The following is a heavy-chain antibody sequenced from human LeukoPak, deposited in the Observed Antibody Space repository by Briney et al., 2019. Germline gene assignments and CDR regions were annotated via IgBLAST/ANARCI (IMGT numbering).Heavy chain of an antibody. V-gene: IGHV1-24*01. CDR1: GYTLTELS. J-gene: IGHJ3*02. D-gene: IGHD2-2*01. CDR2: FDPEDGET. Sequence: VASVKVSCKVSGYTLTELSMHWVRQAPGKGLEWMGGFDPEDGETIYAQKFQGRVTMTEDTSTDTAYMELSSLRSEDTAVYYCATGIVVVTAFDIWGQGTMVTVSS. CDR3: ATGIVVVTAFDI.